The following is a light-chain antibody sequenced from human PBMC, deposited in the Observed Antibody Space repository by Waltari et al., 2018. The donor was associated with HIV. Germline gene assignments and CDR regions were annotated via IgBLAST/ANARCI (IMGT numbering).Light chain of an antibody. CDR1: ALPKKY. Sequence: SYELTQPPSVSVSPGQTARITCSGDALPKKYAYWYQQKSGQAPVLVIYEDNTRPSGIPERFSGSSSGTMATLTISGAQVEDEGDYYCYSTDSSGDHRVFGGGTKLTVL. CDR3: YSTDSSGDHRV. V-gene: IGLV3-10*01. J-gene: IGLJ3*02. CDR2: EDN.